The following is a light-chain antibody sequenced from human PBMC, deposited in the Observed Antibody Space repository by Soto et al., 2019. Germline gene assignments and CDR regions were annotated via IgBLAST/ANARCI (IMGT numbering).Light chain of an antibody. CDR1: SSDIGGYKH. J-gene: IGLJ1*01. CDR2: EGS. Sequence: QSALTQPASVSGSPGQSITISCTGTSSDIGGYKHVSWYQQHPGKAPKLMICEGSERPSGVSNRFSGSKSGNTASLTISGLQAEDEADYYCCSYADSDSYVFGTGTKLTVL. CDR3: CSYADSDSYV. V-gene: IGLV2-23*01.